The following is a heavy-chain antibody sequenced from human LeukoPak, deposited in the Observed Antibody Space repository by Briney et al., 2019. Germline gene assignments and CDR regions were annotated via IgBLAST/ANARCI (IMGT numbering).Heavy chain of an antibody. D-gene: IGHD3-3*01. J-gene: IGHJ4*02. CDR2: INPNSGGT. V-gene: IGHV1-2*02. Sequence: ASVKVSCKASGYTFTGYYMHWVRQAPGQGLEWMGWINPNSGGTNYAQKFQGRVTMTRDTSISTAYMELSRLRSDDTAVYYCASVDFWSGYYGVGDYWGQGTLVTVSS. CDR1: GYTFTGYY. CDR3: ASVDFWSGYYGVGDY.